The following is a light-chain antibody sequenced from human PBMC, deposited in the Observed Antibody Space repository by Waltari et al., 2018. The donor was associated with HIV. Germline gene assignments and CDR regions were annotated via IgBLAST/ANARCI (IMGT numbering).Light chain of an antibody. J-gene: IGKJ2*01. CDR2: KAS. CDR1: QTINNW. CDR3: QQYNRYYT. V-gene: IGKV1-5*03. Sequence: DIQMTQSPSILSASVGDRVTITCRASQTINNWLAWYQQKPGKAPKLLIYKASNLESGVPSRFSGSGSGTEFTLTINSLQPDDFATYYGQQYNRYYTFGQGTKLEIK.